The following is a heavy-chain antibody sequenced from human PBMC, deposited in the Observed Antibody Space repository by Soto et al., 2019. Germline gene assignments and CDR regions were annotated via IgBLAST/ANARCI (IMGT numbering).Heavy chain of an antibody. V-gene: IGHV4-59*01. J-gene: IGHJ6*01. CDR2: IYYSGST. Sequence: QVQLQESGPGLMKPSETLSLTCTVSGGSIRSYYWSWIRQPPGKGLAWVGYIYYSGSTNYNPSLKRRVIITVDTSRIKFSLKMRCVTAAGTAVYYCARLSYCSGGSCYSGSHYYYGMDVWGQGTTVTVSS. CDR3: ARLSYCSGGSCYSGSHYYYGMDV. D-gene: IGHD2-15*01. CDR1: GGSIRSYY.